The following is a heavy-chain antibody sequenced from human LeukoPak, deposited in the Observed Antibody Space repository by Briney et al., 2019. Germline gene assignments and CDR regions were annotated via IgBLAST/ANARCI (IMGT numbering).Heavy chain of an antibody. J-gene: IGHJ4*02. V-gene: IGHV4-59*08. D-gene: IGHD4-17*01. CDR1: GGSFSGYY. CDR2: IYYSGST. Sequence: SETLSLTCAVYGGSFSGYYWSWIRQPPGKGLEWIGYIYYSGSTNYNPSLKSRVTISVDTSKNQFSLKLSSVTAADTAVYYCARRTRTTVSDWGQGTLVTVSS. CDR3: ARRTRTTVSD.